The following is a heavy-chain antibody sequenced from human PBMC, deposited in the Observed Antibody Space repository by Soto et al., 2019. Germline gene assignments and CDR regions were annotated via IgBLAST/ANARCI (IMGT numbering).Heavy chain of an antibody. J-gene: IGHJ6*03. CDR1: GYTFTSYD. CDR2: MNPNSGNT. V-gene: IGHV1-8*01. D-gene: IGHD3-3*01. Sequence: QVQLVQSGAEVKKPGASVKVSCKASGYTFTSYDINWVRQATGQGLEWMGWMNPNSGNTGYAQKFQGRVTMTRNTSISPAYMELSSLRSEDTAVYYCARVSRGYDFWSGYYGYSYYMDVWGKGTTVTVSS. CDR3: ARVSRGYDFWSGYYGYSYYMDV.